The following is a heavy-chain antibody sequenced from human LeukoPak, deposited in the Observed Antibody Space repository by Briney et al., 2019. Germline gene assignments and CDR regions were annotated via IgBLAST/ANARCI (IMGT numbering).Heavy chain of an antibody. Sequence: GGSLRLSCAVSGFTVNTNCMNWVRQAPGKGLEWVSVIYSGGGTDYPDSVKGRFTISRDNSENTLFLQMNSLRAEDTALYYCARHDCGSGPFDYCGQGTLVTVSS. CDR2: IYSGGGT. CDR1: GFTVNTNC. J-gene: IGHJ4*02. CDR3: ARHDCGSGPFDY. V-gene: IGHV3-53*01. D-gene: IGHD2-21*01.